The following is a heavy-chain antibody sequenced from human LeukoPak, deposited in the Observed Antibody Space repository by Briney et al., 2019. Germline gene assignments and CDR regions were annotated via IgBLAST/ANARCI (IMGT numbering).Heavy chain of an antibody. CDR1: GFTFSSYA. CDR3: AKVSRYGSGSYYRFDP. D-gene: IGHD3-10*01. CDR2: ISGSGGST. Sequence: GGSLRLSCAASGFTFSSYAMSWVRQAPGKWLEWVSAISGSGGSTYYADSVKGRFTISRDNSKNTLYLQMNSLRAEDTAVYYCAKVSRYGSGSYYRFDPWGQGTQVTVSS. J-gene: IGHJ5*02. V-gene: IGHV3-23*01.